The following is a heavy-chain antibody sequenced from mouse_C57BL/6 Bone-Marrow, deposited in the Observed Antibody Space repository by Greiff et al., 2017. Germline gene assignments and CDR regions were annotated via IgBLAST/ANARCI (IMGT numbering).Heavy chain of an antibody. Sequence: EVQLQQSGPELVKPGASVKISCKASGYSFTDYNMNWVKQSNGKSLEWIGIITPNYGTTSYNQKFKGKATLTVDQSSSTAYMQLNSLTSEDSAVYYCSRGYDYDYAMDYWGQGTSVTVSS. J-gene: IGHJ4*01. CDR1: GYSFTDYN. CDR2: ITPNYGTT. CDR3: SRGYDYDYAMDY. D-gene: IGHD2-4*01. V-gene: IGHV1-39*01.